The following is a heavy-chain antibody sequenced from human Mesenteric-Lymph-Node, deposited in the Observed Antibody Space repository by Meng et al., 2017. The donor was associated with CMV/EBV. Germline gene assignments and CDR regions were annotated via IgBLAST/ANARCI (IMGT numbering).Heavy chain of an antibody. Sequence: GSISSSSYYWGWIRQPPGKGLEWIGSIYYSGSTYYNPSLKSRVTISVDTSKNQFSLKLSSVTAADTAVYYCATLPNGDYSMGYFDYWGQGTLVTVSS. D-gene: IGHD4-17*01. CDR1: GSISSSSYY. J-gene: IGHJ4*02. V-gene: IGHV4-39*01. CDR3: ATLPNGDYSMGYFDY. CDR2: IYYSGST.